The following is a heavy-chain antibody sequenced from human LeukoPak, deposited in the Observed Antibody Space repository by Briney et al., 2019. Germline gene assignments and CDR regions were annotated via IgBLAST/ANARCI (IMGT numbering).Heavy chain of an antibody. D-gene: IGHD6-6*01. CDR2: INHSGST. CDR3: SYSSSYYYYYYMDV. J-gene: IGHJ6*03. CDR1: GGSFSGYY. Sequence: SETLSLTCAVYGGSFSGYYWSWIRQPPGKGLEWIGEINHSGSTNYNPSLKSRVTISVDTSKNQFSLKLSSVTAADTAVYYCSYSSSYYYYYYMDVWGKGTTVTVSS. V-gene: IGHV4-34*01.